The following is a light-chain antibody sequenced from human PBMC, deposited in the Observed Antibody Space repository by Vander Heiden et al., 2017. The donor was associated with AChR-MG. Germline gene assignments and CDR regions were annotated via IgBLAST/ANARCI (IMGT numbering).Light chain of an antibody. J-gene: IGKJ2*01. CDR3: QQYGSSYT. CDR2: GAS. CDR1: QSVSSSY. Sequence: EIVLTQSPGTLSLSPGERATLSCRASQSVSSSYLAWYQQKPGQAPRLLIYGASSRATSIPDRFSGSGSGTDFTLTISRLEPEDLAVYYCQQYGSSYTFGQGTKLEIK. V-gene: IGKV3-20*01.